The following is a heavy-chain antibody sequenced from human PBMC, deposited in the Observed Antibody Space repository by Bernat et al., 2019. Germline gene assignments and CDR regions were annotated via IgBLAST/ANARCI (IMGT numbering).Heavy chain of an antibody. CDR2: IYHSGST. CDR1: GGSISSGGYS. D-gene: IGHD3-16*02. CDR3: ASGGYDYVWGSYRQAFDY. J-gene: IGHJ4*02. Sequence: QLQLQESGSGLVKPSQTLSLTCAVSGGSISSGGYSWSWIRQPPGKGLEWIGYIYHSGSTYYNPSLKSRVTISVDRSKNQLSLKLSSVTAADTAGYYCASGGYDYVWGSYRQAFDYWGQGTLVTVSS. V-gene: IGHV4-30-2*01.